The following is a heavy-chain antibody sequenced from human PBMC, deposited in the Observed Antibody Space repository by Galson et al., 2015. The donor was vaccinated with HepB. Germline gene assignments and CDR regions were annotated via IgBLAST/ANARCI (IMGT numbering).Heavy chain of an antibody. Sequence: SVKVSCKASGYTFTNHYINWVRQAPGQGLEWMGWISAYNGDTNYAQNLQGRVTMTTDTSTSTAYVELRSLRSDDTAVYFCARDNAAAGVVFDSWGQGTLVTVSS. D-gene: IGHD6-13*01. J-gene: IGHJ4*02. CDR3: ARDNAAAGVVFDS. CDR2: ISAYNGDT. V-gene: IGHV1-18*04. CDR1: GYTFTNHY.